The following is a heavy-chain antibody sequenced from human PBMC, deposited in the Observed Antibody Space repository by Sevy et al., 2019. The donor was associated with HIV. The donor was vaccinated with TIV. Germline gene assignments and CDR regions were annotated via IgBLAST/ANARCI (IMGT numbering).Heavy chain of an antibody. D-gene: IGHD3-22*01. Sequence: GGSLRLSCAVSGFTFSNAWMNWVRQAPGTGLQWVGLIKSKIDGETTDYAAPVKGRFTISRDDSKNTVYLQINSLKTEDTAVYYCATAPGYCDSSPLDYWGPGTLVTVSS. J-gene: IGHJ4*02. CDR1: GFTFSNAW. CDR3: ATAPGYCDSSPLDY. V-gene: IGHV3-15*01. CDR2: IKSKIDGETT.